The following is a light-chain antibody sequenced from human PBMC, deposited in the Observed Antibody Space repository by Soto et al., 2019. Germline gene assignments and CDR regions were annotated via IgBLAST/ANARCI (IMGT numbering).Light chain of an antibody. V-gene: IGLV2-14*01. CDR3: TSYTNTSTLV. Sequence: QSALTQPASVSGSPGQSITISCTGTSNDIGANNYVSWYQHHPGKAPKILIYEAANRPSGVSHRFSGSKSANTASLTISGLQAEDEADYFCTSYTNTSTLVFGGGTKLTVL. CDR2: EAA. J-gene: IGLJ2*01. CDR1: SNDIGANNY.